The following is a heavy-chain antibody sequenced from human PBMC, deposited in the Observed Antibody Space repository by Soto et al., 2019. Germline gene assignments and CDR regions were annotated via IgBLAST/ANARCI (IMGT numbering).Heavy chain of an antibody. J-gene: IGHJ4*02. CDR3: AREGNLGRWLQPLDF. CDR1: GGSISSSSYY. Sequence: PSETLSLTCTVSGGSISSSSYYWGWIRQPPGKGLEWIGSIYYSGSTYYSPSLKSRVTMSVDTSKNHFSLRLISVTAADTAIYFCAREGNLGRWLQPLDFWGQGTLVTVSS. CDR2: IYYSGST. V-gene: IGHV4-39*07. D-gene: IGHD5-12*01.